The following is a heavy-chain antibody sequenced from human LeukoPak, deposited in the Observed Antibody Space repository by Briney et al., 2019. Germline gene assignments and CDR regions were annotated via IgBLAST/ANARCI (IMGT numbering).Heavy chain of an antibody. CDR2: ISWNSGSI. J-gene: IGHJ4*02. Sequence: GGSLRLSCAASGFTFDDYAMHWVRQAPGKGLEWVSGISWNSGSIGYADSVKGRFTISRDNAKNSLYLQMNSLRAEDTALYYCAKDYYYASGSYSLFDYWGQGTLVTVSS. CDR3: AKDYYYASGSYSLFDY. V-gene: IGHV3-9*01. D-gene: IGHD3-10*01. CDR1: GFTFDDYA.